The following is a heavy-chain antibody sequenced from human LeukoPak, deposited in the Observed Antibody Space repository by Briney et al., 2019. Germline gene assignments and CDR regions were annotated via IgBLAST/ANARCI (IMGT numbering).Heavy chain of an antibody. J-gene: IGHJ4*02. D-gene: IGHD3-22*01. V-gene: IGHV3-9*01. CDR1: GFTFDDYA. CDR2: ISWNSGSI. Sequence: GGSLRLSCAASGFTFDDYAMHWVRQAPGKGLEWVSGISWNSGSIGYADSVKGRFTISRDNAKNSLYLQMNSLRAEDTALYYCAKDLLYYYDSSGYFDYWGQGTLVTVSS. CDR3: AKDLLYYYDSSGYFDY.